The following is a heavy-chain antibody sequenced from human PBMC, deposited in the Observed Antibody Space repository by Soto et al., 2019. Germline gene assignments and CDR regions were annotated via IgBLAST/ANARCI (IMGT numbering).Heavy chain of an antibody. CDR2: IYHTGNT. CDR3: ARLLGTSGWTGGNWFDP. J-gene: IGHJ5*02. CDR1: GSYISSGYS. D-gene: IGHD6-19*01. V-gene: IGHV4-38-2*01. Sequence: SETLSLTRPVSGSYISSGYSRGWIRQHQGKGLEWIVIIYHTGNTYYNPSLQSRVTISVDTSKNQFSLKLTSVTAADTAVYYCARLLGTSGWTGGNWFDPWGQGTLVTVS.